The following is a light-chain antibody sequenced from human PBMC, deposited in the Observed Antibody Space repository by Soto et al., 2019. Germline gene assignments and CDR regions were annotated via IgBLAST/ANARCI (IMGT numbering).Light chain of an antibody. CDR3: QQYNNWPRT. CDR2: GAS. V-gene: IGKV3-15*01. J-gene: IGKJ1*01. Sequence: EIVMTQSPATLSVSPGERATLSCRASHSVRSNLAWYQQKPGQAPRLLIYGASTRATGIPARFSGSGSGTEFTLTISSLQSEDFAVYYCQQYNNWPRTFGQGTKVEIK. CDR1: HSVRSN.